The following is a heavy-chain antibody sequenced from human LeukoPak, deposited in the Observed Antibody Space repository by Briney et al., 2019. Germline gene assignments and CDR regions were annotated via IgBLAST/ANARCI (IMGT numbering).Heavy chain of an antibody. D-gene: IGHD3-3*01. CDR3: ARGFLARPGFFDY. J-gene: IGHJ4*02. Sequence: GGSLRLSCAGSRFTFSGYSMNWVRQAPGKGLEWVSSISSSSSYTYYTDSVKGRFTISRDNAKNSLYLQMNSLRAEDTAVYYCARGFLARPGFFDYWGPGTLVTVSS. CDR1: RFTFSGYS. CDR2: ISSSSSYT. V-gene: IGHV3-21*06.